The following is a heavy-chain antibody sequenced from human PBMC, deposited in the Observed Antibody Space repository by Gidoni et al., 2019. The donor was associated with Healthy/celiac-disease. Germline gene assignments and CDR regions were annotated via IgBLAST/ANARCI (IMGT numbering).Heavy chain of an antibody. D-gene: IGHD1-7*01. CDR2: IRSKANSYAT. CDR1: GFTFSGSA. V-gene: IGHV3-73*02. J-gene: IGHJ4*02. Sequence: EVQLVESGGGLVQPGGSLKLSCAASGFTFSGSAMHWVRQASGKGLEWVGRIRSKANSYATAYAASVKGRFTISRDDSKNTAYLQMNSLKTEDTAVYYCTRRGSITGTRDYWGQGTLVTVSS. CDR3: TRRGSITGTRDY.